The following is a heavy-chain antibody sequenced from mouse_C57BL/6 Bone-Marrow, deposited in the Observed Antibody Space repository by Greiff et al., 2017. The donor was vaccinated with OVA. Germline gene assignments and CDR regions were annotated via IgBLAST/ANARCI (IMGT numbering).Heavy chain of an antibody. Sequence: VPLQQPGAELVKPGASVKMSCKASGYTFPSYWLTWLKQRPGQGLAWIGDIYPGSGSTNYNEKFKSKATLTVDTSSSTADMQLSSLTSEDSAVYYCAKEGIYYDYEDYWGQGTTLTVSS. CDR3: AKEGIYYDYEDY. J-gene: IGHJ2*01. D-gene: IGHD2-4*01. V-gene: IGHV1-55*01. CDR2: IYPGSGST. CDR1: GYTFPSYW.